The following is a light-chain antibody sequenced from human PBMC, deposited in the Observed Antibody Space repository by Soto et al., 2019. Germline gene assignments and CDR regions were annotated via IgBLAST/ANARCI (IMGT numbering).Light chain of an antibody. CDR3: QQSYSAPLT. CDR2: GAS. CDR1: QSISNY. V-gene: IGKV1-39*01. J-gene: IGKJ4*01. Sequence: DIQMTQSPPSLSASVGDRVTITCRASQSISNYLNWYQQKVGKAPQLLIYGASNLQSGVPARFSGSGSGTDFTLTISDLQPKDFATFYCQQSYSAPLTFGGGTKVEIK.